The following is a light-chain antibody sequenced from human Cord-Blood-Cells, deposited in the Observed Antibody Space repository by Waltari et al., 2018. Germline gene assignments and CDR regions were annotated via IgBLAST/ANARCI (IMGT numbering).Light chain of an antibody. J-gene: IGLJ3*02. Sequence: QSALTQPASVSGSPGQSITISCTGTSSDVGGYNYFSWYQQHPGKPPKLMIYDVSNRPSGVSNRFSGSKSGNTASLTISGLQAEDEADYYCSSYTSSSTLVFGGGTKLTVL. CDR1: SSDVGGYNY. V-gene: IGLV2-14*03. CDR2: DVS. CDR3: SSYTSSSTLV.